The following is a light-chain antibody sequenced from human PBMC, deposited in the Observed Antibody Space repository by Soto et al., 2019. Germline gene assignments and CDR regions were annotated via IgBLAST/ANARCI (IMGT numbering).Light chain of an antibody. V-gene: IGKV3-11*01. J-gene: IGKJ3*01. CDR1: QSVSSY. Sequence: EIVLTQSPATLSLSPGERATLSCRASQSVSSYLAWYQQKPGQAPRLLIYDASNRATGIPARFSGSGSGTDFTPTISSLEPEDFAVYYCQQRSNWPPLTFGPGTQVDIK. CDR3: QQRSNWPPLT. CDR2: DAS.